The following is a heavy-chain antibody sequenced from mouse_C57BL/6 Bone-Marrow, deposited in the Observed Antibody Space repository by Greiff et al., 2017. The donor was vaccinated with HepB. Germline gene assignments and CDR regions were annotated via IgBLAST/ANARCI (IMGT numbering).Heavy chain of an antibody. CDR1: GYSFTGYY. D-gene: IGHD1-1*01. CDR3: AITTVVATDDY. Sequence: SGPELVKPGASVKISCKASGYSFTGYYMNWVKQSPEKSLEWIGEINPSTGGTTYNQKFKAKATLTVDKSSSTAYMQLKSLTSEDSAVYYCAITTVVATDDYWGQGTTLTVSS. V-gene: IGHV1-42*01. J-gene: IGHJ2*01. CDR2: INPSTGGT.